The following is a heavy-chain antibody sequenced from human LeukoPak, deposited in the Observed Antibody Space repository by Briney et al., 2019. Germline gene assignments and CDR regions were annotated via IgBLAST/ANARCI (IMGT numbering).Heavy chain of an antibody. V-gene: IGHV1-8*01. Sequence: ASVKVSCKASGYTFTSYDINWVRQATGQGLEWMGWMDPNSGNTGYAQKFQGRVTMTRNTSISTAYMELSSLRSEDTAVYYCARVGCSSTSCYGSAWFDPWGQGTLVTVSS. CDR1: GYTFTSYD. J-gene: IGHJ5*02. D-gene: IGHD2-2*01. CDR2: MDPNSGNT. CDR3: ARVGCSSTSCYGSAWFDP.